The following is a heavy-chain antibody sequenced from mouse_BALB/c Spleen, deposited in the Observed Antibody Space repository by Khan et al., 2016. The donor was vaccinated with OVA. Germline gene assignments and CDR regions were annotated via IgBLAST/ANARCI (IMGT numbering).Heavy chain of an antibody. D-gene: IGHD2-1*01. CDR3: ARSGYGNPFAY. V-gene: IGHV1S81*02. J-gene: IGHJ3*01. CDR2: INPSNGVS. Sequence: QVQLQQSGAELGKPGASVKISCKASGYTFTSYYLYWVTQRPGQGLEWIGGINPSNGVSHFNEKFKSKATLTVDKSSSTAYMQLNSLTSEYSAVYYCARSGYGNPFAYWGQGTLVTVST. CDR1: GYTFTSYY.